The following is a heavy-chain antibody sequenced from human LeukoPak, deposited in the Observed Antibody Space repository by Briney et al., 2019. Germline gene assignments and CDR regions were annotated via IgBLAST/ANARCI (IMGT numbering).Heavy chain of an antibody. Sequence: ASVKVSCKASGYTFTTYYMHWVRQAPGEGLEWMGIINPSGDTTNYAQRFQGRVTMTRDTSTSTVYMELSSLKSDDTAVYYCARASDQYFDYWGQGTRVTVSS. CDR3: ARASDQYFDY. J-gene: IGHJ4*02. CDR1: GYTFTTYY. V-gene: IGHV1-46*01. CDR2: INPSGDTT.